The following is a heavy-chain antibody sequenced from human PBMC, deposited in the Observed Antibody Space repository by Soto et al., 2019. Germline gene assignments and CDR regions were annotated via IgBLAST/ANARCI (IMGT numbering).Heavy chain of an antibody. J-gene: IGHJ4*02. CDR2: ISGSGGST. CDR3: AVNPGIAVAGKLSGPDFDS. D-gene: IGHD6-19*01. Sequence: GGSLRLSCAASGFTFSSYAMSWVRQAPGKGLEWVSAISGSGGSTYYADSVKGRFTISRDNSKNTLYLQMNSLRAEDTAVYYCAVNPGIAVAGKLSGPDFDSWGQGPLVTVSS. V-gene: IGHV3-23*01. CDR1: GFTFSSYA.